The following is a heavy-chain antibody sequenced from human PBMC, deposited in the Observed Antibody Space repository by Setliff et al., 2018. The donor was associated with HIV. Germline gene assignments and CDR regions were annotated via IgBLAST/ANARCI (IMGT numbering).Heavy chain of an antibody. V-gene: IGHV4-59*11. CDR3: ARVGYGDISGLDY. J-gene: IGHJ4*02. CDR1: GGSISSHY. D-gene: IGHD4-17*01. Sequence: PSETLSLTCTVSGGSISSHYWSWIRQPPGKGLEWIGSIYYSGSTDYNPSLKSRVTITIAMSKNQFSLKLRSLTAADTAVYYCARVGYGDISGLDYWGQGTLVTVSS. CDR2: IYYSGST.